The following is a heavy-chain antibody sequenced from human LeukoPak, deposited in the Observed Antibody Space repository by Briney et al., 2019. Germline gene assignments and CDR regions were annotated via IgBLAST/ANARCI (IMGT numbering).Heavy chain of an antibody. J-gene: IGHJ4*02. CDR3: ARDQRGYSYGYFDY. D-gene: IGHD5-18*01. Sequence: SETLSLTCTVSGGSISSSSYYCGWIRQPPGKGLEWIGSIYYSGSTYYNPSLKSRVTISVDTSKNQFSLKLSSVTAADTAVYYCARDQRGYSYGYFDYWGQGTLVTVSS. V-gene: IGHV4-39*07. CDR1: GGSISSSSYY. CDR2: IYYSGST.